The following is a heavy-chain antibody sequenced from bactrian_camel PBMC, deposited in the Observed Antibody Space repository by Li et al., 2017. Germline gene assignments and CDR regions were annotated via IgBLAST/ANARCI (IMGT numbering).Heavy chain of an antibody. CDR1: GLAFAPYA. Sequence: VQLVESGGDLAQPGESLRLSCVVSGLAFAPYAWTWARQAPGKGLEWVSGISSGGGMTYYTEAVKGRFTISSDNAKKTLYLQLNNLKAEDTAMCYCTRAGSSWWTFTYWGQGTQVTVS. CDR2: ISSGGGMT. J-gene: IGHJ4*01. V-gene: IGHV3S31*01. CDR3: TRAGSSWWTFTY. D-gene: IGHD7*01.